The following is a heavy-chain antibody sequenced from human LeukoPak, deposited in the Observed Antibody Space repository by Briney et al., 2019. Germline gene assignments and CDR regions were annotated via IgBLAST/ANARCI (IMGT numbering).Heavy chain of an antibody. CDR1: GFTFSSYT. Sequence: GGSLRLSCAASGFTFSSYTMNWVRQAPGKGLEWVSSISSSSRYIYYADSVKGRFTISRDNAKNSLYLQMNSLRAEDTAVYYCARDHSGYCSGGSCYNYYYYGMDVWGQGTTVTVSS. CDR3: ARDHSGYCSGGSCYNYYYYGMDV. V-gene: IGHV3-21*01. J-gene: IGHJ6*02. CDR2: ISSSSRYI. D-gene: IGHD2-15*01.